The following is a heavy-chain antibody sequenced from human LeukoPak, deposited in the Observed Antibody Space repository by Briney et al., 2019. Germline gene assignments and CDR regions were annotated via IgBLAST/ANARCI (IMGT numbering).Heavy chain of an antibody. CDR2: ISPYNGNT. V-gene: IGHV1-18*01. J-gene: IGHJ3*02. CDR1: GYKFTNYG. CDR3: ARGLGWFGELLADAFDI. D-gene: IGHD3-10*01. Sequence: GASVKVTCKASGYKFTNYGISWVRQAPGQGLEWMGWISPYNGNTIYAQKLQGRVTMTTDTSTSTAYMELRSLRSDDTAVYYCARGLGWFGELLADAFDIWGQGTMVTVSS.